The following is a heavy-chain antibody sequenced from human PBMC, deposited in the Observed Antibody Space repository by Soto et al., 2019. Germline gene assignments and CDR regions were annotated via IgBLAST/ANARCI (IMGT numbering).Heavy chain of an antibody. Sequence: RASVKVSCKASGYTFTSYGISWVRQAPGQGLEWMGWISAYNGNTNYAQKLQGRVTMTTDTSTSTAYIELRSLRSDDTAVYYCARIGYCSGGSCYYVWWFDPWGQGTLVTVSS. CDR2: ISAYNGNT. CDR1: GYTFTSYG. V-gene: IGHV1-18*01. J-gene: IGHJ5*02. CDR3: ARIGYCSGGSCYYVWWFDP. D-gene: IGHD2-15*01.